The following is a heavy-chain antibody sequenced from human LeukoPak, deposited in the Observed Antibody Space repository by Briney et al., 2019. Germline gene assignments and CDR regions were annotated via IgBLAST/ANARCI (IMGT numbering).Heavy chain of an antibody. D-gene: IGHD1-26*01. V-gene: IGHV3-23*01. J-gene: IGHJ3*02. CDR3: ARVSHSGSLDMHFDI. CDR1: GFTFSSYA. Sequence: GGSLRLSCAASGFTFSSYAMSWVRQAPGKGLEWVSAISGSGVSTYYADSVEGRFTISSDNSKNTLYLQMDSLRAEDTAVYYCARVSHSGSLDMHFDIWGQGTMVTVSS. CDR2: ISGSGVST.